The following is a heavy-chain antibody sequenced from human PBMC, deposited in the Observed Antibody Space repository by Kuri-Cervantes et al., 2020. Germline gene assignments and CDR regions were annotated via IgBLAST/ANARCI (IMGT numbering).Heavy chain of an antibody. CDR2: ISSSSSYI. V-gene: IGHV3-21*01. J-gene: IGHJ6*02. Sequence: GESLKISCAASGFTFSSYSMNWVRQAPGKGLEWVSSISSSSSYIYYADSVKGRFTISRDNAKNPLYLQMSSLRAEDTAVYYCARDSVPAAHDYYYGMDVWGQGTTVTVSS. CDR3: ARDSVPAAHDYYYGMDV. D-gene: IGHD2-2*01. CDR1: GFTFSSYS.